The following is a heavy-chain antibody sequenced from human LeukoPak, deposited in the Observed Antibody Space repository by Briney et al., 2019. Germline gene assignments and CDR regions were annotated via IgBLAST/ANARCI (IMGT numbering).Heavy chain of an antibody. J-gene: IGHJ4*02. V-gene: IGHV4-30-2*01. CDR1: GGSISSGGYS. Sequence: SETLSLTCAVSGGSISSGGYSWRWIRQPPGKGLEWIGYIYHSGSTYYNPSLKSRVTISVDRSKNQFSLKLSSVTAADTAVYYCARWYYDSSGYRYFDYWGQGTLVIVSS. D-gene: IGHD3-22*01. CDR2: IYHSGST. CDR3: ARWYYDSSGYRYFDY.